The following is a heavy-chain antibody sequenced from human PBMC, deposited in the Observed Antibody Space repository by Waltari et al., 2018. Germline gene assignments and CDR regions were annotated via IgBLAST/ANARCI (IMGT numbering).Heavy chain of an antibody. V-gene: IGHV3-11*04. CDR1: GFIFSDFY. J-gene: IGHJ5*02. CDR2: ISNSGDTV. CDR3: ARGSVANP. Sequence: QAQLVESGGGLVRPGESLRLSCTASGFIFSDFYMSWIRQPPGKGLEWIAYISNSGDTVYYADSVKGRFAVSRDNADNSMFLQMNSLRGNDTAVYYCARGSVANPWGQGALVIVSS. D-gene: IGHD6-19*01.